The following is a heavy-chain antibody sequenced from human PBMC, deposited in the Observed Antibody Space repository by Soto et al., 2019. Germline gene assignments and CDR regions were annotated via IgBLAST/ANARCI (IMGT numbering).Heavy chain of an antibody. D-gene: IGHD3-16*01. CDR2: IKQDGSEK. J-gene: IGHJ4*02. Sequence: EVQLVESGGGLVQPGGSLRLSCAASGFTFSSYWMSWVRQAPGKGLEWVANIKQDGSEKYYVDSVKGRFTISRDNAKNSLYLQMNSLRAEDTAVYYCARTRESYDYIWGTLDYWGQGTLVTVSS. V-gene: IGHV3-7*01. CDR1: GFTFSSYW. CDR3: ARTRESYDYIWGTLDY.